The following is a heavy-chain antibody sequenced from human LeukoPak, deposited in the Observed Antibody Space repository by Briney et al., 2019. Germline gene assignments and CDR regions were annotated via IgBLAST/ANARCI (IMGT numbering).Heavy chain of an antibody. V-gene: IGHV4-59*01. J-gene: IGHJ6*02. CDR1: GGSIRRYF. D-gene: IGHD3-10*01. CDR3: AKSGNIAYGLSAYNYYGLDV. CDR2: IYFVGST. Sequence: PSETLSLTCTVSGGSIRRYFWNWLRQPPGKGLEWIGYIYFVGSTNYSPSLKSRTTIALDTSKSQVSLRLNSVTAEDTAVYYCAKSGNIAYGLSAYNYYGLDVWGRGTTVTVSS.